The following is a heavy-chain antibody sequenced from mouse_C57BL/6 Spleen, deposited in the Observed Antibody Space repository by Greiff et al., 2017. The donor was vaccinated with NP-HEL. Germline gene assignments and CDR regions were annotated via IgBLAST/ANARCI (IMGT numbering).Heavy chain of an antibody. CDR3: ARRGIYYYGSSPYWYFDV. CDR1: GYTFTDYN. D-gene: IGHD1-1*01. J-gene: IGHJ1*03. CDR2: INPNNGGT. V-gene: IGHV1-22*01. Sequence: EVQLQQSGPELVKPGASVKMSCKASGYTFTDYNMHWVKQSHGKSLEWIGYINPNNGGTSYNQKFKGKATLTVNKSSSTAYMELRSLTSEDSAVYYCARRGIYYYGSSPYWYFDVWGTGTTVTVSS.